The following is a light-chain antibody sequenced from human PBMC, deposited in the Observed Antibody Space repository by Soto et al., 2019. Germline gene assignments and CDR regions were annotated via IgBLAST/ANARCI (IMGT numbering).Light chain of an antibody. V-gene: IGLV2-11*01. CDR2: DVS. CDR1: SSDVGGYNY. J-gene: IGLJ1*01. CDR3: CSYAGSYNFAV. Sequence: QSALTQPRSVSGSPGQSVTISCTGTSSDVGGYNYVSWYQQHPGKAPKLMIYDVSKRPSGVPDRFSGSKSGNTASLTISGLQAEDEADYYCCSYAGSYNFAVFGTGTKVTV.